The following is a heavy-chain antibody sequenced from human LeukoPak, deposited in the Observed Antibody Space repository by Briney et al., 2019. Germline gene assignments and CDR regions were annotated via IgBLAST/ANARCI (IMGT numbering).Heavy chain of an antibody. Sequence: SETLSLTCTVSGGSISSSYYYWSWIRQPAGKGLEWIGRIYTSGSTNYNPSLKSRVTMSVDTSKNQFSLKLSSVTAADTAVYYCARSGTNDFWSGYFYFDYWGQGTLVTVSS. D-gene: IGHD3-3*01. CDR1: GGSISSSYYY. CDR3: ARSGTNDFWSGYFYFDY. CDR2: IYTSGST. V-gene: IGHV4-61*02. J-gene: IGHJ4*02.